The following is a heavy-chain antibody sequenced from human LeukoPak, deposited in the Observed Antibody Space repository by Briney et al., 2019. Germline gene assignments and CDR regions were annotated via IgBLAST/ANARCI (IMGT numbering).Heavy chain of an antibody. Sequence: GGSLRLSCAASGFTFSSYWMSWVRQAPGKGLEWVANIKQDGSEKYYVDSVKGRFTISRDNAKNSLYLQMNSLRAEDTAVYYCARDGLDYYGSGTLNWFDPWGQGTLVTVSS. CDR3: ARDGLDYYGSGTLNWFDP. J-gene: IGHJ5*02. CDR1: GFTFSSYW. V-gene: IGHV3-7*01. D-gene: IGHD3-10*01. CDR2: IKQDGSEK.